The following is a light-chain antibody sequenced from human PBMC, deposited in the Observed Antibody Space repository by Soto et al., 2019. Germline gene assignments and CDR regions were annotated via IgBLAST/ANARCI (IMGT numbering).Light chain of an antibody. V-gene: IGKV1-39*01. J-gene: IGKJ3*01. Sequence: IQMTQSPSSLSASVGDSVTITCRASQNIGKYLNLYQHRPGKAPKLLVYAASSLQSGVPSRFNGSESGTDFSLTITSLQPEDSATYYCQQSYNTPLTFGPGT. CDR3: QQSYNTPLT. CDR1: QNIGKY. CDR2: AAS.